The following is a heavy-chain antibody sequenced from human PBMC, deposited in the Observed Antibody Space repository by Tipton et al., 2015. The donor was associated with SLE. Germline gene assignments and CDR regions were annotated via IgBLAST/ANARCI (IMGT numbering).Heavy chain of an antibody. J-gene: IGHJ3*02. D-gene: IGHD5-18*01. V-gene: IGHV3-23*01. Sequence: SLRLSCAASGFTFSSYAMSWVRQAPGKGLEWVSAISGSGGSTYYADSVKGRFTISRDNSKNTLYLQMNSLRAEDTAVYYCASSDTVGDAFDIWGQGTMVTVSS. CDR3: ASSDTVGDAFDI. CDR1: GFTFSSYA. CDR2: ISGSGGST.